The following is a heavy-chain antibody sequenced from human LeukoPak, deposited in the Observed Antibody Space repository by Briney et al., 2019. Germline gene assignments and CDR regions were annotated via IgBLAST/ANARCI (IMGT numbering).Heavy chain of an antibody. CDR3: ARGITIFGVVYYYYTDV. D-gene: IGHD3-3*01. J-gene: IGHJ6*03. V-gene: IGHV4-4*09. Sequence: PSETLSLTCTVSGGSISSYYWSWIRQPPGKGLEWIGYIYTSGSTNYNPSLKSRVTISVDTSKNQFSLKLSSVTAADTAVYYCARGITIFGVVYYYYTDVWGKGTTVTVSS. CDR2: IYTSGST. CDR1: GGSISSYY.